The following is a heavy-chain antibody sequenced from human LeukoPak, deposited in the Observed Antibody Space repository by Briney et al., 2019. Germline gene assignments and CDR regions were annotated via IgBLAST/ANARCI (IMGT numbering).Heavy chain of an antibody. V-gene: IGHV4-61*02. CDR1: GGSISTGSYY. Sequence: SQTLSLTCTVSGGSISTGSYYWNWIRQPAGKGLEWFGRIFTSGSTDYNPSLKSRVTISADTSKNQFSLKLSSVTAADTAVYYCARVPHCSSTSCYEPGYWGQGTLVTVSS. J-gene: IGHJ4*02. CDR2: IFTSGST. D-gene: IGHD2-2*01. CDR3: ARVPHCSSTSCYEPGY.